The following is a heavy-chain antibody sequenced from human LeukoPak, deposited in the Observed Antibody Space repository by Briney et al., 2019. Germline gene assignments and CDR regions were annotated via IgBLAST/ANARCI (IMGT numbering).Heavy chain of an antibody. D-gene: IGHD3-10*01. CDR1: GGSFSGYY. CDR2: INHSGST. CDR3: ARGLLPPYYGSGLYRDYYYGMDV. V-gene: IGHV4-34*01. Sequence: PSETLSLTCAVYGGSFSGYYWSWIRQPPGKGLEWIGEINHSGSTNYNPSLKSRVTISVDTSKNQFSLKLSSVTAADTAVYYCARGLLPPYYGSGLYRDYYYGMDVWGQGTTVTVPS. J-gene: IGHJ6*02.